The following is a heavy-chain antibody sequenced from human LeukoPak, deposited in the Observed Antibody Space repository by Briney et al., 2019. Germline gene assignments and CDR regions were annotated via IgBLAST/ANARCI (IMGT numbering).Heavy chain of an antibody. J-gene: IGHJ5*02. D-gene: IGHD3-22*01. CDR2: MNPNSGNT. V-gene: IGHV1-8*01. CDR3: ARNYDSSGYYYDGSWFDP. CDR1: GYTFTSYD. Sequence: ASVKVSFKASGYTFTSYDINWVRQATGQGLEWMGLMNPNSGNTSYAQKFQGRVTMTRNTSISTAYMELSSLRSEDTAVYYCARNYDSSGYYYDGSWFDPWGQGTLVTVSS.